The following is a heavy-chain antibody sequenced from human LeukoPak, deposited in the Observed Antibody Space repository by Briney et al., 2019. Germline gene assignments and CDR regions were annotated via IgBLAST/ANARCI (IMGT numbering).Heavy chain of an antibody. D-gene: IGHD3-10*01. CDR1: GGSISSYY. CDR3: ARSYYSLGAFDI. V-gene: IGHV4-59*01. CDR2: TYYSGST. Sequence: SETLSLTCTVSGGSISSYYWSWIRQPPGKGLEWIGYTYYSGSTNYNPSLKSRVTISVDTSKNQFSLKLSSVTAADTAVYYCARSYYSLGAFDIWGQGTMVTVSS. J-gene: IGHJ3*02.